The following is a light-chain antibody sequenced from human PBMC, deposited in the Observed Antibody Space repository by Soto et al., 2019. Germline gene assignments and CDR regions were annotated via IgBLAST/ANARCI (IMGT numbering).Light chain of an antibody. Sequence: QSALTQPRSVSGSPGQSVTISCTGTSSDVGAYNYVSWYQQHPGKAPKLMLYDVTKRPSGVPDRFSGSGSANTASLTISGLQADDEADSYCCSYAGSYTWVFGGGTKVTVL. J-gene: IGLJ3*02. V-gene: IGLV2-11*01. CDR3: CSYAGSYTWV. CDR2: DVT. CDR1: SSDVGAYNY.